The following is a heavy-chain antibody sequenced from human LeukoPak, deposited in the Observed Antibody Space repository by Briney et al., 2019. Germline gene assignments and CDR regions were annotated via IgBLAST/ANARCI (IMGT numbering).Heavy chain of an antibody. V-gene: IGHV1-8*01. CDR2: MNPNSGNT. Sequence: GASVKVSCKASGYTFISYDINWVRQATGQGLEWMGWMNPNSGNTGYAQKFQGRVTMTRNTSISTAYMELSSLRSEDTAVYYCARDDILTGYPLWGNWGQGTLVTVSS. CDR1: GYTFISYD. J-gene: IGHJ4*02. CDR3: ARDDILTGYPLWGN. D-gene: IGHD3-9*01.